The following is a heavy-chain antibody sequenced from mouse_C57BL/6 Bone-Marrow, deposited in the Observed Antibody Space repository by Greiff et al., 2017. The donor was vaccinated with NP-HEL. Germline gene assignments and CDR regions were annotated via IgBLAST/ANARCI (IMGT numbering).Heavy chain of an antibody. CDR1: GYTFTEYT. CDR2: FYPGSGSI. Sequence: QVQLQQSGAELVKPGASVKLSCKASGYTFTEYTIHWVKQRSGQGLEWIGWFYPGSGSIKYNEKFKDKATLTADKSSSTVYLELSRLTSEDSAVYFCARNEAGGRDGAYYFDYWGQGTTLTVSS. V-gene: IGHV1-62-2*01. J-gene: IGHJ2*01. CDR3: ARNEAGGRDGAYYFDY. D-gene: IGHD3-3*01.